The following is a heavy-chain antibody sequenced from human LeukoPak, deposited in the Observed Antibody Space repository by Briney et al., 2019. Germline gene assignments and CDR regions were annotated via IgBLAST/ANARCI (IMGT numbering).Heavy chain of an antibody. CDR3: ARAGCSGGSCYSGKSYFDY. J-gene: IGHJ4*02. CDR2: ISYDGSNK. D-gene: IGHD2-15*01. V-gene: IGHV3-30-3*01. CDR1: GFTFSSYA. Sequence: GGSLRLSCAASGFTFSSYAMHWVRQAPGKGLEWVAVISYDGSNKYYADSVKGRFTISRDNSKNTLYPQMNSLRAEDTAVYYCARAGCSGGSCYSGKSYFDYWGQGTLVTVSS.